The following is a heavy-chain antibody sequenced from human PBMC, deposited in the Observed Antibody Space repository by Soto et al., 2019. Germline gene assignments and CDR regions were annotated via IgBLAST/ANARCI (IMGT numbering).Heavy chain of an antibody. J-gene: IGHJ6*02. CDR3: ARDLVGYCSSTSCYDHYYYGMDV. Sequence: QVQLVESGGGLVKPGGSLRLSCAASGFTFSDYYMSWIRQAPGKGLEWVSYISSSSSYTNYADSVKGRLTISRDNAKNSRYLQTNSLRAEDTAVYYCARDLVGYCSSTSCYDHYYYGMDVWGQGTTVTVSS. CDR2: ISSSSSYT. CDR1: GFTFSDYY. D-gene: IGHD2-2*03. V-gene: IGHV3-11*05.